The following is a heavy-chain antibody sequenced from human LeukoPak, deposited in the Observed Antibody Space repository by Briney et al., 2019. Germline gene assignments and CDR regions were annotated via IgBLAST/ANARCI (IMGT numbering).Heavy chain of an antibody. J-gene: IGHJ4*02. D-gene: IGHD2-2*01. CDR1: GGPFSGYY. V-gene: IGHV4-34*01. Sequence: SETLSLTCAVYGGPFSGYYWSWIRQPPGKGLEWIGEINHSGSTNYNPSLKSRVTISVDTSKNQFSLKLSSVTAADTAVYYCASRGGLPAAISGYYFDYWGQGTLVTVSS. CDR2: INHSGST. CDR3: ASRGGLPAAISGYYFDY.